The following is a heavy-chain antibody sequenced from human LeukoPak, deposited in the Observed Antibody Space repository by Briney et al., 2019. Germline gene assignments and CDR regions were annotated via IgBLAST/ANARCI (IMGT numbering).Heavy chain of an antibody. CDR3: ARELLGYCSSTSCHPGSYGMDV. CDR2: INPNSGGT. CDR1: GYTFTGYY. Sequence: AASVKVSCKASGYTFTGYYMHWVRQAPGQGLEWMGWINPNSGGTNYAQTFQGRVTMTRDTSISTAYMELSRLRSDDTAVYYCARELLGYCSSTSCHPGSYGMDVWGQGTTVTVSS. V-gene: IGHV1-2*02. J-gene: IGHJ6*02. D-gene: IGHD2-2*01.